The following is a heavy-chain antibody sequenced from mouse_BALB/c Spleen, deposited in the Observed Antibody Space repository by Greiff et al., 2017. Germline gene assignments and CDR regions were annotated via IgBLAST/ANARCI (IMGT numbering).Heavy chain of an antibody. CDR3: ARLRDGGYFDV. CDR1: GYTFTSYW. V-gene: IGHV1-7*01. J-gene: IGHJ1*01. CDR2: INPSTGYT. Sequence: VQPQQSGAELAKPGASVKMSCKASGYTFTSYWMHWVKQRPGQGLEWIGYINPSTGYTEYNQKFKDKATLTADKSSSTAYMQLSSLTSEDSAVYYCARLRDGGYFDVWGAGTTVTVSS.